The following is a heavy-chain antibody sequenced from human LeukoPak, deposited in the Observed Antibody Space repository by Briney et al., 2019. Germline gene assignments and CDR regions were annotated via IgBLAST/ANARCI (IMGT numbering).Heavy chain of an antibody. J-gene: IGHJ4*02. CDR1: GYTFTGYY. CDR3: AREVSGSRITYYYDI. Sequence: ASVKVSCKASGYTFTGYYMHWVRQAPGQGLEWMGWINPNSGGTNYAQKFQGWVTMTRDTSISTAYMELSRLRSDDTAVYYCAREVSGSRITYYYDIWGQGTLVTVSS. CDR2: INPNSGGT. D-gene: IGHD3-22*01. V-gene: IGHV1-2*04.